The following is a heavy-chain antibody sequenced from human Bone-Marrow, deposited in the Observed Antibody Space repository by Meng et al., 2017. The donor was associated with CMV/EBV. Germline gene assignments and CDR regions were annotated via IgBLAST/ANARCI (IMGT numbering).Heavy chain of an antibody. V-gene: IGHV4-39*07. J-gene: IGHJ4*02. D-gene: IGHD1-26*01. CDR2: IYYSGST. CDR1: GGSISSSSYY. CDR3: ARGGSPDY. Sequence: SETLSLTCTVSGGSISSSSYYWGWIRQPPGKGLEWFGGIYYSGSTYYNPSLKSRVTISVDTSKNQFSLRLSSVTAADTAVYYCARGGSPDYWGQGTLVTVSS.